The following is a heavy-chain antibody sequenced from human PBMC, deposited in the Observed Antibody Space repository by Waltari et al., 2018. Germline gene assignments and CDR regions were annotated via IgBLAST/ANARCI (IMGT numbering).Heavy chain of an antibody. V-gene: IGHV4-31*03. CDR1: GGSISSGGYY. D-gene: IGHD6-13*01. J-gene: IGHJ4*02. Sequence: QVQLQESGPGLVKPSQTLSLTCTVSGGSISSGGYYWSWIRQHPGKGLEWIGYIYYSGSTYYNPSLKSRVTISVDTSKNQFSLKLSSVTAADTAVYYCARDQEAAADSRVGYFDYWGQGTLVIVSS. CDR3: ARDQEAAADSRVGYFDY. CDR2: IYYSGST.